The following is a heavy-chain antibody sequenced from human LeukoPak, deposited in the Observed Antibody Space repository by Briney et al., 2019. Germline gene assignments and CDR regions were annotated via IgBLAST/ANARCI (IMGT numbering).Heavy chain of an antibody. D-gene: IGHD6-13*01. CDR1: GGSISSGGYS. Sequence: SETLSLTCAVSGGSISSGGYSWSWIRQPPGKGLEWIGYIYHSGSTYYNPSLKSRVTISVDRSKNQFSLKLSSVTAADTAVYYCARDQYSSSWEEYYGMDVWGQGTTVTVSS. CDR2: IYHSGST. CDR3: ARDQYSSSWEEYYGMDV. V-gene: IGHV4-30-2*01. J-gene: IGHJ6*02.